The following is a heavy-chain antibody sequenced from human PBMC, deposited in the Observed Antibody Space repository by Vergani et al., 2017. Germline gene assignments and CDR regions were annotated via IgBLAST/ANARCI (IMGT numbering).Heavy chain of an antibody. V-gene: IGHV3-9*01. CDR2: ISWNSGVV. CDR3: TKGSVYYHDSAGHGYDPYTGFDL. Sequence: EVQLLVSGGGLAPPGGSLRLSCEASGITFWKFGMHWVRQGPGKGLEWVTGISWNSGVVDYADSVRGRFTIYRDNAKNSLFLEMNSLRFEDTAVYFCTKGSVYYHDSAGHGYDPYTGFDLWGQGTLVTVSS. J-gene: IGHJ3*01. CDR1: GITFWKFG. D-gene: IGHD5-12*01.